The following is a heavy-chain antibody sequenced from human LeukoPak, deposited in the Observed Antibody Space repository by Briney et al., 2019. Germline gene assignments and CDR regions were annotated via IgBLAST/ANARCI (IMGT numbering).Heavy chain of an antibody. J-gene: IGHJ4*02. V-gene: IGHV3-23*01. CDR3: AKATLRTCSGARCYYFDN. Sequence: GGSLRVSCAASGYTFTSYAMSWVRQTPGKGLEWVSTFSGGVDTTYYADSVKGRFTISRDNSKNTLDLQMNSLGAEDTAVYYCAKATLRTCSGARCYYFDNWVQGTLVSVSS. CDR1: GYTFTSYA. D-gene: IGHD2-15*01. CDR2: FSGGVDTT.